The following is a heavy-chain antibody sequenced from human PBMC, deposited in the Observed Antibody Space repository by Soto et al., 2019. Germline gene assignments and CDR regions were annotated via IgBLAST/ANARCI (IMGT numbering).Heavy chain of an antibody. CDR1: GGSISSGDYY. CDR2: IYYSGST. J-gene: IGHJ5*02. V-gene: IGHV4-30-4*01. CDR3: ARDRPAVTKVSSGVEQEDCFDT. Sequence: SETLSLTCTVSGGSISSGDYYWSWIRQPPGKGLEWIGYIYYSGSTYYNPSLKSRVTISVDTSKNQFSLKLSSVTAADTAVYYCARDRPAVTKVSSGVEQEDCFDTWGQGTLVTVSS. D-gene: IGHD4-17*01.